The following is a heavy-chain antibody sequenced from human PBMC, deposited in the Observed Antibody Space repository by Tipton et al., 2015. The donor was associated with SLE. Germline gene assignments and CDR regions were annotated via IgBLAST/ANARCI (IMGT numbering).Heavy chain of an antibody. CDR2: ISYDGSHK. J-gene: IGHJ6*03. CDR3: ARHVEVPGNSWAYYYYYMDV. CDR1: GFTFISYA. V-gene: IGHV3-30-3*01. D-gene: IGHD6-19*01. Sequence: SLRLSCAASGFTFISYAMHWVRQAPGKGLEWLAVISYDGSHKYYGDSVKGRFTMSRDNSKNTLYLQMNSLRAEDTAVYYCARHVEVPGNSWAYYYYYMDVWGKGTAVTVSS.